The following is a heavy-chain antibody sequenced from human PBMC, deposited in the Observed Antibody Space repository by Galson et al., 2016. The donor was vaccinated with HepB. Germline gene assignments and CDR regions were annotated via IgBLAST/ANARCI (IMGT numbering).Heavy chain of an antibody. CDR3: ARDFENYDFWSGYYKCLDY. CDR1: GYTFTNYG. J-gene: IGHJ4*02. V-gene: IGHV1-18*01. D-gene: IGHD3-3*01. CDR2: ISAYNGNT. Sequence: SVKVSCKASGYTFTNYGINWVRQAPGQGLEWMGWISAYNGNTVYAQKLQGRVTMTTDTSTSTAYMELRSLRSDDTAVYYCARDFENYDFWSGYYKCLDYWGQGTLVTVSS.